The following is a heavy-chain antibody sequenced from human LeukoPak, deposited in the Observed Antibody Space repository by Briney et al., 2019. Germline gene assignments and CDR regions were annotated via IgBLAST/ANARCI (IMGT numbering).Heavy chain of an antibody. V-gene: IGHV3-66*03. D-gene: IGHD3-10*01. CDR3: TRDRAGTQSWVEFDL. CDR2: IYTSGST. J-gene: IGHJ5*02. Sequence: PGGSLRLSCAASGFSVSSTYMSWVRQAPGKGLEWVSLIYTSGSTFYADSVIGRFTISRDNSKNTLFLQMNSLRAEDSAVYYCTRDRAGTQSWVEFDLWGQGTLVTVSS. CDR1: GFSVSSTY.